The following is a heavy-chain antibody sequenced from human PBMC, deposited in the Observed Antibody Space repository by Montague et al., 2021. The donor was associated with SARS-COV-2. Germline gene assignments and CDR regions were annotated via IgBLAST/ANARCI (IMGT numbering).Heavy chain of an antibody. CDR2: IYYSGST. J-gene: IGHJ2*01. CDR1: GGSISGYY. D-gene: IGHD5-12*01. Sequence: SETLSLTCTVSGGSISGYYWSWIRQSPGKGLEWIGYIYYSGSTKYNPSLKSRVTISVDTSKSQMSLRLNSVTAADTAVYYCAGDRGRFWHFDLWGRGTLVTVSS. V-gene: IGHV4-59*01. CDR3: AGDRGRFWHFDL.